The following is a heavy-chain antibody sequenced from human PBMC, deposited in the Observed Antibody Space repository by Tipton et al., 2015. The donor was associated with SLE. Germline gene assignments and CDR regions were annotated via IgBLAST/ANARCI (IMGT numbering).Heavy chain of an antibody. CDR3: AAGHTFGGVIVI. Sequence: TLSLTCTVSLYSIGSGFYWDWVRQPPGKGLEWVATMHHNGSTYYNPSLKSRVTISVDTSKNQFSLKLTSVTAADTALYYCAAGHTFGGVIVIWGQGSLVTVAS. V-gene: IGHV4-38-2*02. CDR2: MHHNGST. D-gene: IGHD3-16*02. CDR1: LYSIGSGFY. J-gene: IGHJ4*02.